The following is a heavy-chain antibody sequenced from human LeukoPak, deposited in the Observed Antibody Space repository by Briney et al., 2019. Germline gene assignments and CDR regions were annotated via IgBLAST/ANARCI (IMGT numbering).Heavy chain of an antibody. CDR2: IYYSGST. Sequence: SETLSLTCTVSGGSISSGDYYWSWIRQPPGKGLEWIGYIYYSGSTYYNPSLRSRVTISVDTPKDRFSLKLSSVTAADTAVYYCATHSSGYDSGNDAFDIWGQGTMVTVSS. V-gene: IGHV4-30-4*08. D-gene: IGHD3-22*01. J-gene: IGHJ3*02. CDR1: GGSISSGDYY. CDR3: ATHSSGYDSGNDAFDI.